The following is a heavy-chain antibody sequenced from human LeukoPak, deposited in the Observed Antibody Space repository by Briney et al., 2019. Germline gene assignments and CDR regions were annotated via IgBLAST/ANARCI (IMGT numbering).Heavy chain of an antibody. CDR3: AREGYSYVIDAFDI. V-gene: IGHV3-21*01. J-gene: IGHJ3*02. Sequence: GRSLRLSCAASGFTFSSYAMHWVRQAPGKGLEWVSSISSSSSYIYYADSVKGRFTISRDNAKNSLYLQMNSLRAEDTAVYYCAREGYSYVIDAFDIWGQGTMVTVSS. D-gene: IGHD5-18*01. CDR2: ISSSSSYI. CDR1: GFTFSSYA.